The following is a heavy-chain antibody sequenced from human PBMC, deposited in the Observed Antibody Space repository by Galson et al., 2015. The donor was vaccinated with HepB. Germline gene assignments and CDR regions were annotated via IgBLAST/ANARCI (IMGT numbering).Heavy chain of an antibody. CDR1: GFTFSNAW. CDR3: TTDLSARGYSGYAQRRAFDI. J-gene: IGHJ3*02. V-gene: IGHV3-15*01. Sequence: SLRLSCAASGFTFSNAWMSWVRQAPGKGLEWVGRIKSKTDGGTTDYAAPVKGRFTISRDDSKNTLYLQMNSLKTEDTAVYYCTTDLSARGYSGYAQRRAFDIWGQGTMVTVSS. CDR2: IKSKTDGGTT. D-gene: IGHD5-12*01.